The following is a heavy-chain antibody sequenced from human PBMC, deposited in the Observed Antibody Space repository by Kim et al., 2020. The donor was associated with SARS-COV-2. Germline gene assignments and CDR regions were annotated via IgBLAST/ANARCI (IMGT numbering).Heavy chain of an antibody. J-gene: IGHJ4*02. CDR2: LDPSDSYT. CDR1: GYSFTSYW. V-gene: IGHV5-10-1*01. Sequence: GESLKISCKGSGYSFTSYWISWVRQMPGKGLEWMGRLDPSDSYTNYSPSFQGHVTISADKSISTAYLQWSSLKASETALYYCARRDRSSWYPTYWGQGTLVTVSS. D-gene: IGHD6-13*01. CDR3: ARRDRSSWYPTY.